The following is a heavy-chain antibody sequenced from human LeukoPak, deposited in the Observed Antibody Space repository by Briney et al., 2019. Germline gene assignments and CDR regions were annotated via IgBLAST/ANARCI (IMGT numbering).Heavy chain of an antibody. CDR1: GFTVSSNY. J-gene: IGHJ4*02. V-gene: IGHV3-53*01. CDR2: IYSGGST. D-gene: IGHD5-24*01. CDR3: ARDLTSGDGYNFDY. Sequence: GGSLRLSCAASGFTVSSNYMSWVRQAPGKGLEWVSVIYSGGSTYYSASAKERFTISTGNSKNTLYLQINSLRAEDTAVYYCARDLTSGDGYNFDYWGQGTPVTVSS.